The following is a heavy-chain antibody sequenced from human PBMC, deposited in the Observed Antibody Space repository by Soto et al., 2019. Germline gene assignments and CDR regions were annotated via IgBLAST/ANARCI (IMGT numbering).Heavy chain of an antibody. J-gene: IGHJ5*02. CDR2: ISSSSGTI. CDR1: GFTFSSCS. Sequence: EVQLVESGGGLVQPGGSLRLSCAASGFTFSSCSMNWVRQAPGKGLEWVSYISSSSGTIYYADSVKGRFTISRDNAKNSLYLQMNILRAEDTAVYYCANYNYYDASGPSWGQGTLVTVSS. D-gene: IGHD3-22*01. CDR3: ANYNYYDASGPS. V-gene: IGHV3-48*01.